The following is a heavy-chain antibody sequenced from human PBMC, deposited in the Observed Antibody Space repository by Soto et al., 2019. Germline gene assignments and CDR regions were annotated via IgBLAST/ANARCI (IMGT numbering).Heavy chain of an antibody. Sequence: QVQLVQSGAEVKKPGASVKVSCKASGYTFTSYGISWVRQAPGQGLEWMGWISAYNGNTNYAQKLQGRVTMTTDTFTSTAYMELRSLRADDTAVYYCARVATVTTSYYYYYYMDVWDKGTTVTVSS. CDR1: GYTFTSYG. CDR2: ISAYNGNT. J-gene: IGHJ6*03. V-gene: IGHV1-18*01. CDR3: ARVATVTTSYYYYYYMDV. D-gene: IGHD4-17*01.